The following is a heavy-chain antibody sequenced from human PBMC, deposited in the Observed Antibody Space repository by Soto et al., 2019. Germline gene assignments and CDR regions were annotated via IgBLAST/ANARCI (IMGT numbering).Heavy chain of an antibody. CDR3: AKDPILLITTIYFDY. CDR1: GFTFSSYA. J-gene: IGHJ4*02. D-gene: IGHD3-3*01. V-gene: IGHV3-23*01. CDR2: ISGSAGST. Sequence: GGSLRLSCAASGFTFSSYAMSWVRQAPGKGLEWVSAISGSAGSTYYADSVKGRFTISRDNSKNTLYLQMNSLRAEDTAVYYFAKDPILLITTIYFDYWGQGTLDTVSS.